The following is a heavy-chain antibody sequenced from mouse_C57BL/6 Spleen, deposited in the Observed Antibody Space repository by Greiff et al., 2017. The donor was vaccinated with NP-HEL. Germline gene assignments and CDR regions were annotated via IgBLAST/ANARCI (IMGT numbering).Heavy chain of an antibody. J-gene: IGHJ3*01. V-gene: IGHV5-17*01. Sequence: DVQLVESGGGLVKPGGSLKLSCAASGFTFSDYGMHWVRQAPEKGLEWVAYISSGSSTIYYADTVKGRFTISRDNAKNTLFLQMTSLWSEDTAMFDCSRWWDGFAYWGQGTLVTVSA. CDR1: GFTFSDYG. CDR2: ISSGSSTI. D-gene: IGHD1-1*02. CDR3: SRWWDGFAY.